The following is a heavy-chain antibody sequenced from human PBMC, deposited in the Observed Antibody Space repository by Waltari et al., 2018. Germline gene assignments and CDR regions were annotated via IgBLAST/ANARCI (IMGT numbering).Heavy chain of an antibody. V-gene: IGHV1-3*01. CDR2: INAGNGNT. D-gene: IGHD1-26*01. J-gene: IGHJ5*02. CDR1: GYTFTSYA. Sequence: QVQLVQSGAEVKKPGASVKVSCKASGYTFTSYAMPWVRQAPGQRLEWMGWINAGNGNTKYSQKFQGRVTITRDTSASTAYMELSSLRSEDTAVYYCARAMKWERRFDPWGQGTLVTVSS. CDR3: ARAMKWERRFDP.